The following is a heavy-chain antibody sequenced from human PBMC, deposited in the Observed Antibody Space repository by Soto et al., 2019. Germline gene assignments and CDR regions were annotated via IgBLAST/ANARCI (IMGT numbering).Heavy chain of an antibody. Sequence: SETLSLTCTVSGGSISSYYWSWIRQPPGKGLEWIGYIYYSGSTNYNPSLKSRVTISVDTSKNQFSLKLSSVTAADTAVYYCARLGYKYYDFWSGYYKYIWFDPCGQGTLVT. CDR3: ARLGYKYYDFWSGYYKYIWFDP. V-gene: IGHV4-59*08. J-gene: IGHJ5*02. CDR2: IYYSGST. CDR1: GGSISSYY. D-gene: IGHD3-3*01.